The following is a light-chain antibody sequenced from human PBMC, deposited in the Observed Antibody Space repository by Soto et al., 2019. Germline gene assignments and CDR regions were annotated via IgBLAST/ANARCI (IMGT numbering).Light chain of an antibody. CDR1: QTVSYNY. V-gene: IGKV3-20*01. Sequence: IVLTQSPGTLSLSPGERVTLSCRASQTVSYNYVAWYQQKPGQAPRLLIYGASSRATGIPDRFSGSGSGTDFTLTISRLEPEDFAVYYCQQYGRSPGLTFGGGTKVEIK. CDR3: QQYGRSPGLT. J-gene: IGKJ4*01. CDR2: GAS.